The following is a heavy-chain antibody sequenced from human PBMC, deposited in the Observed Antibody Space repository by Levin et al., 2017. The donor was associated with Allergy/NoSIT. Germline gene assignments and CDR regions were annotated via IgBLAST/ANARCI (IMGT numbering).Heavy chain of an antibody. D-gene: IGHD6-13*01. CDR1: GYTFTSYY. CDR3: ARGPGYTSSWYYFDY. J-gene: IGHJ4*02. CDR2: INPSGGST. Sequence: GGSLRLSCKASGYTFTSYYIHWVRQAPGQGLEWMGIINPSGGSTRYAQKFQGRVTMTRDMSTSTVYMELSSLRSEDTAVYYCARGPGYTSSWYYFDYWGQGTLVTVSS. V-gene: IGHV1-46*01.